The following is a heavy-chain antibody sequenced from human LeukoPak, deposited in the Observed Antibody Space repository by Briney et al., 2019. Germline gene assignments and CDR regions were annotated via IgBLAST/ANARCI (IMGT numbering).Heavy chain of an antibody. J-gene: IGHJ4*02. D-gene: IGHD6-13*01. CDR2: IGGSAGNT. CDR3: AKLSSSWYNDY. Sequence: GGSLRLSCGASGFTFSNYAMSWVRQAPGKGLEWVSAIGGSAGNTYYADPVKGRFTISRDNSKNTLYLQMNSLRAEDTAVYYCAKLSSSWYNDYWGQGTLVTVSS. V-gene: IGHV3-23*01. CDR1: GFTFSNYA.